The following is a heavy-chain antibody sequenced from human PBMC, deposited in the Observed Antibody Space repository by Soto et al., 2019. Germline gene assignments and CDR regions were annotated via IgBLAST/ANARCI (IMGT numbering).Heavy chain of an antibody. Sequence: PSETLSLTCSVSGAYVSSAVYSWSWIRHPPGKGLEWIGYVYQSGRTYGSVTTSYNPSLKSRVTISVDRSTNQFSLKLISVTAADTAVYFCARGQSIVAAIDYFDYWGQGSLVTVSS. V-gene: IGHV4-30-4*07. CDR2: VYQSGRT. J-gene: IGHJ4*02. CDR1: GAYVSSAVYS. D-gene: IGHD5-12*01. CDR3: ARGQSIVAAIDYFDY.